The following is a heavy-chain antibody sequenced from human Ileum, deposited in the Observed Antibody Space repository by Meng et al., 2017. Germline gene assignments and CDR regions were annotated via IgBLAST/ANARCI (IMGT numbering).Heavy chain of an antibody. CDR3: ARVLKAVADLDY. V-gene: IGHV1-2*02. CDR1: AYTFTGYY. J-gene: IGHJ4*02. D-gene: IGHD6-19*01. Sequence: ASVKVSCKASAYTFTGYYIHWVRQAPGQGLEWMGWINPYNGATDYAEKFQGRVTMTRDTSIRTAYMELSRLRSDDTAVYYCARVLKAVADLDYWGQGTLVTVSS. CDR2: INPYNGAT.